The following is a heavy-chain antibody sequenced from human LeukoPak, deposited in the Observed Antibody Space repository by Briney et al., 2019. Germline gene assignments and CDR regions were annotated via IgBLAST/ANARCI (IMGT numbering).Heavy chain of an antibody. CDR1: GFTFSSYA. V-gene: IGHV3-30*04. Sequence: GSLRLSCAASGFTFSSYAMHWVRQAPGKGLEWVAVISYDGSNKYYADSVKGRFTISRDNSKNTLYLQMNSLRAEDTAVYYCARDPSSSGVDYWGQGTLVTASS. CDR3: ARDPSSSGVDY. CDR2: ISYDGSNK. D-gene: IGHD6-13*01. J-gene: IGHJ4*02.